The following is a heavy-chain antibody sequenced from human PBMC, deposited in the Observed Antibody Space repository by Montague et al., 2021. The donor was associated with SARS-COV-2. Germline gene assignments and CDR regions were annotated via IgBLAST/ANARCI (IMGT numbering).Heavy chain of an antibody. Sequence: SETLSLTCVVSGGSISSINWWSWVRQPPGKGLEWVGEIYHTGSTKYNPSLKSRVIISVDKSKNQFSLTLSSVTAADTAVYYCARTGYSSGWHSFDYWGQGTLVTVSS. CDR1: GGSISSINW. J-gene: IGHJ4*02. V-gene: IGHV4-4*02. D-gene: IGHD6-19*01. CDR3: ARTGYSSGWHSFDY. CDR2: IYHTGST.